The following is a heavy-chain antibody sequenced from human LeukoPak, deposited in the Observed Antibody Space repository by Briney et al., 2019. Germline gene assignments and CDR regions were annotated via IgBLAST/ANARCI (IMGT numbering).Heavy chain of an antibody. J-gene: IGHJ4*02. CDR2: ISSSSSYI. V-gene: IGHV3-21*01. D-gene: IGHD3-22*01. CDR1: GLTLSSDS. CDR3: ARGLTSTIVGARRGFDY. Sequence: GSLRLTCAASGLTLSSDSMNWVSQAPGKGLEWVSSISSSSSYIYYADSVKGRFTISRDNAKNSLYLQMNSLRAEDTAVYYCARGLTSTIVGARRGFDYWGQGTLVTVSS.